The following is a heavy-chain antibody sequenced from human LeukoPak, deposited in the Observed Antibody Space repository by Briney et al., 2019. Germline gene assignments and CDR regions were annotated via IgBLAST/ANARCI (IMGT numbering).Heavy chain of an antibody. CDR2: INHSGST. V-gene: IGHV4-34*01. Sequence: SETLSLTCAVYGGSSSGYYWSWIRHPPGKGLEWIGEINHSGSTNYNPSLKSRVTISVDTSKNQFSLKLSSVTAADTAVYYCARGGKGAELGINYSYYMDVWGKGTTVTVSS. CDR3: ARGGKGAELGINYSYYMDV. D-gene: IGHD7-27*01. J-gene: IGHJ6*03. CDR1: GGSSSGYY.